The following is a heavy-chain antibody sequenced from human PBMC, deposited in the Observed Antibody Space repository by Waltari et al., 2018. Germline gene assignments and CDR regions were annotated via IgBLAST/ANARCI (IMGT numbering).Heavy chain of an antibody. CDR3: TRDLYGSGGDWFDP. J-gene: IGHJ5*02. D-gene: IGHD3-10*01. Sequence: EVRLAESGGGLVKPGGSLRLSCTASGFDFSDYDMNWVRQAPRAGLEWVSSIGGTHSNIFYADSVKGRFTVSRDNAKNSLYLQMDNLRAEDSGLYFCTRDLYGSGGDWFDPWGQGTLVTVSS. CDR1: GFDFSDYD. V-gene: IGHV3-21*03. CDR2: IGGTHSNI.